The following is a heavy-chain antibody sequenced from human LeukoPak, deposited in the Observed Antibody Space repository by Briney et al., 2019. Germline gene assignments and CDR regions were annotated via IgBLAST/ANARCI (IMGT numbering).Heavy chain of an antibody. D-gene: IGHD6-19*01. Sequence: GGSLRLSRAASGFIFCSYDMHWVRQFTGKGLEWVSGINTAGDTDFSDSVKGRFTISREDAKNSLYLQMNSLRAGDTAVYYCAKEARTVAGTWWFDTWGQGTLVTVSS. V-gene: IGHV3-13*04. J-gene: IGHJ5*02. CDR2: INTAGDT. CDR1: GFIFCSYD. CDR3: AKEARTVAGTWWFDT.